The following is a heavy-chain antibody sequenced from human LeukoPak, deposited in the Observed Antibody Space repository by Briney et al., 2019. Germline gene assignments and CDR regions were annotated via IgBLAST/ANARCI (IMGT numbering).Heavy chain of an antibody. J-gene: IGHJ4*02. Sequence: SETLSLTCTVSGGSINNYYWSWIRQPPGKGLEWIGYIYYRGSTNYNPSLKSRVTFSVDTSKNQFSLKLNSVTAADTAVYYCARRESSGFFDYWGQGTLVTVSS. D-gene: IGHD6-19*01. CDR1: GGSINNYY. CDR3: ARRESSGFFDY. V-gene: IGHV4-59*01. CDR2: IYYRGST.